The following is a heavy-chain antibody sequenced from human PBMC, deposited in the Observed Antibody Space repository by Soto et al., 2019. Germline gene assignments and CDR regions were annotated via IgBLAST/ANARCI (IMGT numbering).Heavy chain of an antibody. J-gene: IGHJ4*02. Sequence: GGSLRLSCAASEFTFSSYWMDWVRQAPGKGLVWVSRINSDGSSTSYADSVKGRFTISRDNAKNTLYLQMNSLRAEDTAVYYCAREYSSSRYFDFWGQGTLVTVSS. CDR1: EFTFSSYW. V-gene: IGHV3-74*01. D-gene: IGHD6-6*01. CDR3: AREYSSSRYFDF. CDR2: INSDGSST.